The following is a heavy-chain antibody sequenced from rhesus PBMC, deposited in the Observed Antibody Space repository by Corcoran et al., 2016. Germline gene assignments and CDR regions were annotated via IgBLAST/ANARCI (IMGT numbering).Heavy chain of an antibody. CDR2: NDGNIAST. CDR1: GGSISGYY. V-gene: IGHV4-81*01. Sequence: QLQLQESGPGLVKPSETLSLTCAVSGGSISGYYLSWIRQPPGKGLEWSRNNDGNIASTNYTHTLKSRVPISKATSKNQFSMELVSVTAGDRAMYYRARKLEGCSITYCSNRFDVWGPGVLVTVSS. J-gene: IGHJ5-1*01. CDR3: ARKLEGCSITYCSNRFDV. D-gene: IGHD2-15*01.